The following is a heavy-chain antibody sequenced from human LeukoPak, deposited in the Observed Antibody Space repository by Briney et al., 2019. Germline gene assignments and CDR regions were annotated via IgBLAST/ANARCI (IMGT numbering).Heavy chain of an antibody. D-gene: IGHD3-16*01. CDR3: ARDLGYDYYYMDV. CDR1: GGTFSSYT. J-gene: IGHJ6*03. V-gene: IGHV1-69*04. Sequence: ASVKVSCKASGGTFSSYTISWVRQAPGQGLEWMGRIIPILGIANYAQKFQGRVTITADKSTSTAYMELSSLRSEDTAVYYCARDLGYDYYYMDVWGQGTMVTVSS. CDR2: IIPILGIA.